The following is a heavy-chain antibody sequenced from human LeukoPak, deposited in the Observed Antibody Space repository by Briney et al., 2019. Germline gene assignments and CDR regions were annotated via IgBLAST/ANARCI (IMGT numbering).Heavy chain of an antibody. J-gene: IGHJ5*02. CDR2: INPKTGAT. Sequence: ASVKVSCKASGYTFTDTDYYLHWLRQAPGQGLEWMGWINPKTGATNYAQKFQGRVTMTRETSITTGNMELSSLRSDDTSMCYCARGYEYGWYDPWGQGTLVTVSS. CDR1: GYTFTDTDYY. V-gene: IGHV1-2*02. CDR3: ARGYEYGWYDP. D-gene: IGHD4/OR15-4a*01.